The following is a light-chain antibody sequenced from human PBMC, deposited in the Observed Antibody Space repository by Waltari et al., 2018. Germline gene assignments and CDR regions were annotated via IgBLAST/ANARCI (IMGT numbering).Light chain of an antibody. CDR3: LQYDSYPWT. V-gene: IGKV1-8*01. Sequence: ITCRASQGVSHHLAWYQQKPGKAPKLLIYITSTLQSGVPSRFSGSGSGTDFTLTIDGLQSEDFATYYCLQYDSYPWTFGQGTKVEIK. CDR2: ITS. CDR1: QGVSHH. J-gene: IGKJ1*01.